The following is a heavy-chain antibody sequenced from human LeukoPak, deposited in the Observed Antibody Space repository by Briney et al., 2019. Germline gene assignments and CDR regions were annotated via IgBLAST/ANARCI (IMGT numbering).Heavy chain of an antibody. CDR1: GFTGSNNY. Sequence: GGSLRLSCAASGFTGSNNYMSWVRQAPGKRLEWVSAIHSSGGTYYADSVKGRFTISRDTSKNTLYLQINSLRVEDTAVYYCIVFGDSNHWGQGTLVTVSS. J-gene: IGHJ5*02. CDR3: IVFGDSNH. D-gene: IGHD4-17*01. CDR2: IHSSGGT. V-gene: IGHV3-53*01.